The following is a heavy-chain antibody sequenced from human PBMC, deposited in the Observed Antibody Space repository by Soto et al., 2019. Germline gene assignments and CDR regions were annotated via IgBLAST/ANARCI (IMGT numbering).Heavy chain of an antibody. Sequence: SETLSLTCAVYGRSFSGYYWSWIRQPPGMGLEWIGEINHSGSTNYNPSLKSRVTISVDTSKNQFSLKLSSVTAADTAVYYCARGRSYYDYVWGSYRPSHYFDYWGQGTLVTVS. D-gene: IGHD3-16*02. CDR1: GRSFSGYY. CDR3: ARGRSYYDYVWGSYRPSHYFDY. J-gene: IGHJ4*02. V-gene: IGHV4-34*01. CDR2: INHSGST.